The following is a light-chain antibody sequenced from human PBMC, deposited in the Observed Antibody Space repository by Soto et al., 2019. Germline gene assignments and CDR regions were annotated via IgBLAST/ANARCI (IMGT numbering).Light chain of an antibody. J-gene: IGKJ5*01. CDR2: QTS. CDR1: QYINTR. CDR3: QQYGSSPYT. V-gene: IGKV3D-11*03. Sequence: EIVLTQSPATLSSFPGDRVTLSCRASQYINTRLAWYQHRPGQAPRLLIYQTSLRAAGIPARFSASGSGTDFTLTISDVQPEDFAVYYCQQYGSSPYTFGLGTRLEIK.